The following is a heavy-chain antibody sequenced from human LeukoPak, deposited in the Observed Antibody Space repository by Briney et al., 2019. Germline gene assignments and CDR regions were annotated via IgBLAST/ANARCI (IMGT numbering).Heavy chain of an antibody. V-gene: IGHV1-2*02. Sequence: ASVKVSCKASGYTFTGYYMHWVRQAPGQGPEWMGWINPNNGGTNYAQKFQGRVTMTRDTSISTAYMELSRLRSDDTAVYYCAASSGSGAFDIWGQGTMVTVSS. CDR1: GYTFTGYY. CDR3: AASSGSGAFDI. CDR2: INPNNGGT. J-gene: IGHJ3*02. D-gene: IGHD6-19*01.